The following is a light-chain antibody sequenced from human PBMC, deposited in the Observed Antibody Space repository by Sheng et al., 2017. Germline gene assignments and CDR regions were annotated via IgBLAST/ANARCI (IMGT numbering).Light chain of an antibody. CDR1: QSVSSN. V-gene: IGKV3-15*01. CDR3: QQYNNWPPL. CDR2: GAS. Sequence: EIVMTQSPATLSVSPGERATLSCRASQSVSSNLAWYQQKPGQAPXLLIYGASTRATGIPARFXGSGSGTEFTLTISSLQSEDFAVYYCQQYNNWPPLFGGGTKVEIK. J-gene: IGKJ4*01.